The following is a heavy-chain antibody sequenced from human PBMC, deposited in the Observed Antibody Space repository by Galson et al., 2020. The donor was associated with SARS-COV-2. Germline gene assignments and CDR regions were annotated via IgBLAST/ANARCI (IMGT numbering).Heavy chain of an antibody. J-gene: IGHJ4*02. CDR1: GFTFDDYG. D-gene: IGHD3-22*01. CDR2: INWNGGST. CDR3: ARVPTGYDSSGYYSG. V-gene: IGHV3-20*01. Sequence: GESLKISCAASGFTFDDYGMSWVRQAPGKGLEWVSGINWNGGSTGYADSVKGRFTISRDNAKNSLYLQMNSLRAEDTALYHCARVPTGYDSSGYYSGWGQGTLVTVSS.